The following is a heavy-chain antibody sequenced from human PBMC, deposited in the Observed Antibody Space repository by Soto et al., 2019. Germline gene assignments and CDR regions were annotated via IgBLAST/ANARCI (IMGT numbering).Heavy chain of an antibody. J-gene: IGHJ6*02. V-gene: IGHV1-3*01. CDR1: GYTFTSYA. CDR3: ASPVEMATIGYCGMDV. Sequence: ASVKVSCKASGYTFTSYAMHWVRQAPGQRLEWMGWINAGNGNTKYSQKFQGRVTITRDTSASTAYMELSSLRSEDTAVYYCASPVEMATIGYCGMDVWGQGTTVTVSS. D-gene: IGHD5-12*01. CDR2: INAGNGNT.